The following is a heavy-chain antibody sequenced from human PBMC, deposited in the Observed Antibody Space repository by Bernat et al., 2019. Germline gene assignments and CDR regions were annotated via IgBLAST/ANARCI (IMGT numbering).Heavy chain of an antibody. CDR2: IWYDGSNK. J-gene: IGHJ3*02. CDR1: GFPFSNSG. D-gene: IGHD1-26*01. CDR3: ARGGIVGATREVSAFDI. Sequence: QVQLVESGGGVVQPGRSLRLSCAASGFPFSNSGMHWVRQAPGKGLEWVAMIWYDGSNKYYADSVKGRFTISRDNSKNTLYLQMNSLRAEDTAVYYCARGGIVGATREVSAFDIWGQGTMVTVSS. V-gene: IGHV3-33*01.